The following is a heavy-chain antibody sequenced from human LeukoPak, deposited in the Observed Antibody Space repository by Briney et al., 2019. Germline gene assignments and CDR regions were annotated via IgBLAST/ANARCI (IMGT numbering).Heavy chain of an antibody. V-gene: IGHV3-48*01. Sequence: GGSLRLSCAASGFTFSSYSMNWVRQAPGKGLEWVSYISSSSSTTYYADYVKGRFTISRDNSNNTLYVQMHSLRAEDTAVYYCAKVRSGSANWALRIFDNWGQGTLVTVSS. CDR2: ISSSSSTT. D-gene: IGHD1-1*01. CDR1: GFTFSSYS. J-gene: IGHJ4*02. CDR3: AKVRSGSANWALRIFDN.